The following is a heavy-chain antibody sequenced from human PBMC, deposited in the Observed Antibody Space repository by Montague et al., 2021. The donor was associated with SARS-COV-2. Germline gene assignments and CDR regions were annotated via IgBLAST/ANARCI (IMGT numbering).Heavy chain of an antibody. V-gene: IGHV4-59*08. D-gene: IGHD4-17*01. J-gene: IGHJ4*02. CDR3: ASVYTVTYYFDY. CDR2: GHYSGST. CDR1: GGSISSYY. Sequence: SETLSLTCTVSGGSISSYYWTWIRQPPGKGLEWIGFGHYSGSTNLNPSLKSRVTISVDTSKNQFSLKLSSVTAADTAVYYCASVYTVTYYFDYWGRGTLVTVSS.